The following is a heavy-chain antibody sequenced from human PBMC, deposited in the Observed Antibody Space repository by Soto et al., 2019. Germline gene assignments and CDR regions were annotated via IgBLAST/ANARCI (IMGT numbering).Heavy chain of an antibody. D-gene: IGHD2-2*01. J-gene: IGHJ6*02. V-gene: IGHV1-46*01. CDR2: INPTGDNK. CDR1: GYTFTSNY. Sequence: ASVKVSCKASGYTFTSNYVHWVRQAPGQGLDWMAVINPTGDNKVYAPKFEGRLTLTTDTSTSTMYMELSSLRSDDTAVYYCARAVVVPAVDYYYGMDVWGQGTTVTV. CDR3: ARAVVVPAVDYYYGMDV.